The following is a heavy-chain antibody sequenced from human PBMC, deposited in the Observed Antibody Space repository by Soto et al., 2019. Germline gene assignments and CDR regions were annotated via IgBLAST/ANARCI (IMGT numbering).Heavy chain of an antibody. D-gene: IGHD2-2*02. CDR2: IYYSGTT. CDR1: GGSVSGDTYF. J-gene: IGHJ6*02. Sequence: SETLSLTCTVSGGSVSGDTYFWSWIRQPPGKGLERIGYIYYSGTTNYNPSLKSRVTISVDTSKNQFSLKLSSVTAADTAVYYCARDCYTLEVATNGLDVWGQGITVTVSS. CDR3: ARDCYTLEVATNGLDV. V-gene: IGHV4-61*01.